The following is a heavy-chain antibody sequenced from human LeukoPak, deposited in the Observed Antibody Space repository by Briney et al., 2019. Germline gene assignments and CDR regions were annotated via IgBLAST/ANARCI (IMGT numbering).Heavy chain of an antibody. CDR1: GFTFSTYP. J-gene: IGHJ4*02. D-gene: IGHD3-9*01. V-gene: IGHV3-30*09. CDR2: ISHHGSNE. CDR3: ARVHDTTGYYHYFDS. Sequence: GGSLRLSCEASGFTFSTYPMHCARQAPDKGLEWVAMISHHGSNEYYADSVKGRFAISRDNSKNTLYLQMNNPRAEDTAIYYCARVHDTTGYYHYFDSWGQGTLVTVSS.